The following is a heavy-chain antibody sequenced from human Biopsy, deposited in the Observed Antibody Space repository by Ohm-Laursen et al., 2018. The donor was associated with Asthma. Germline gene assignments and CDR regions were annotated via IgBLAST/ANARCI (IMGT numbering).Heavy chain of an antibody. Sequence: SSVKVSCKTSGGTFSSYAISWVRQAPGQGLEWMGGIIPIFGIANYAQKFQGRVTITADKSTSTAYMELSSLRSEDTAVYYCAREMRAGRGNAFDIWGQGTMVTVSS. V-gene: IGHV1-69*17. J-gene: IGHJ3*02. D-gene: IGHD6-19*01. CDR1: GGTFSSYA. CDR2: IIPIFGIA. CDR3: AREMRAGRGNAFDI.